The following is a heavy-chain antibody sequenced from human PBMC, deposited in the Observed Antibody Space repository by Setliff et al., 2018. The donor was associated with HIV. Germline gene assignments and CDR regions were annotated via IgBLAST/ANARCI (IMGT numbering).Heavy chain of an antibody. CDR2: MYYRGST. Sequence: SETLSLTCSVSSGSISTLYSYYWGWVRQPPGKGPEWIGHMYYRGSTFYNPSLKSRATIVVDSSTKRFSLKLTAVTAADTAVYYCARHVWSDDFLVPGWFDSWSQGTLVTVSS. D-gene: IGHD3-3*01. CDR3: ARHVWSDDFLVPGWFDS. V-gene: IGHV4-39*01. J-gene: IGHJ5*01. CDR1: SGSISTLYSYY.